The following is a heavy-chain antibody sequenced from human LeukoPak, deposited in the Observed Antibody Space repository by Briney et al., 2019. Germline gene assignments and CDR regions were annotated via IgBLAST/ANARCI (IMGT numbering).Heavy chain of an antibody. J-gene: IGHJ4*02. CDR1: GFTFSSYS. D-gene: IGHD4-17*01. CDR2: ISSSSSTI. Sequence: GSLRLSCAASGFTFSSYSMNWVRQAPGKGLEWVSYISSSSSTIYYADSVKGRFTISRDNAKNSLYLQMNSLRAEDTAVYYCAREGHYGDYYFDYWGQGTLVTVSS. V-gene: IGHV3-48*01. CDR3: AREGHYGDYYFDY.